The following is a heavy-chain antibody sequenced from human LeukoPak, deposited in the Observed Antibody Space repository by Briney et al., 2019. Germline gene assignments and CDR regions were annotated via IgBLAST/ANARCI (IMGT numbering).Heavy chain of an antibody. J-gene: IGHJ3*01. CDR3: ARGHQGSTPHDAFDV. V-gene: IGHV4-4*07. D-gene: IGHD5/OR15-5a*01. CDR2: LYTSGTT. Sequence: SETLSLTCTVSGAPISTYYWSWIRQPAGKGLEWLGRLYTSGTTNYNPSLEGRVTMSVDTSRRQLSLRLTSVTAADTAIYFCARGHQGSTPHDAFDVWGQGTMVTVSS. CDR1: GAPISTYY.